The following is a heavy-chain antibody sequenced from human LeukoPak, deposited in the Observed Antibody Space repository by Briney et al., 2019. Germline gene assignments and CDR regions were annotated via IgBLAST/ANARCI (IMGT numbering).Heavy chain of an antibody. CDR3: ARGAAMMAGGWFDP. CDR2: INHSGST. D-gene: IGHD2-2*01. V-gene: IGHV4-34*01. J-gene: IGHJ5*02. CDR1: GGSFSGYY. Sequence: SETLSLTCAVYGGSFSGYYWSWIRQPPGKGLEWIGEINHSGSTNYNPSLKSRVTISVDTSKNQFSLKLSSVTAADTAVYYCARGAAMMAGGWFDPWGQGTLVSVSS.